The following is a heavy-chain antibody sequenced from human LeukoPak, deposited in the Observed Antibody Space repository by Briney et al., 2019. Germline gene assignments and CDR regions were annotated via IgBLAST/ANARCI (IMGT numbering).Heavy chain of an antibody. Sequence: GASVKVSCKASGYTFTGYYMHWVRQAPGQGLEWMGWINPNSGGTNYAQKFQGRVTMTRDTSISTAYMELRSLRSDDTAVYYCARGGEPTGYYFDYWGQGTLVTVSS. V-gene: IGHV1-2*02. CDR1: GYTFTGYY. CDR3: ARGGEPTGYYFDY. D-gene: IGHD3-16*01. J-gene: IGHJ4*02. CDR2: INPNSGGT.